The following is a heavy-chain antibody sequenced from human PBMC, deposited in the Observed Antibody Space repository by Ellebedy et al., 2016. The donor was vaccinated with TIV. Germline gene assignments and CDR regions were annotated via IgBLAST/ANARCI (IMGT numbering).Heavy chain of an antibody. CDR3: AKDLYGDYGGTVDY. CDR1: GFTFSSYA. J-gene: IGHJ4*02. CDR2: IGGSGGRK. V-gene: IGHV3-23*01. Sequence: GGSLRLSXAASGFTFSSYAMSWVRQAPGKGLEWVSVIGGSGGRKYYADSVTGRFTISRDNSKNTLYLQMNSLRPEDTAVYYCAKDLYGDYGGTVDYWGQGTLVTVST. D-gene: IGHD4-17*01.